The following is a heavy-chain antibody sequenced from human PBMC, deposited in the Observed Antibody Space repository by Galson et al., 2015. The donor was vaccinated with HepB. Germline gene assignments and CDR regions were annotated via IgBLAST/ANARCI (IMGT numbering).Heavy chain of an antibody. Sequence: PALVKPTQTLTLTCTFSGFSLSTSGVCVSWIRQPPGKALDWLALIDWDDNKYYSTSLKTRLTISKDTSKNQVVLTMTNMDPVDTATYYCARIDYGDYVGYLQHWGQGALVTVSS. J-gene: IGHJ1*01. D-gene: IGHD4-17*01. CDR2: IDWDDNK. CDR1: GFSLSTSGVC. CDR3: ARIDYGDYVGYLQH. V-gene: IGHV2-70*01.